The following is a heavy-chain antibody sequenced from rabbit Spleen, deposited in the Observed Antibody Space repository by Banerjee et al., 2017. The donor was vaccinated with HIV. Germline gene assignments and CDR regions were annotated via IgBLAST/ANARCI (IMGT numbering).Heavy chain of an antibody. CDR1: GFSFSSGYD. V-gene: IGHV1S45*01. CDR3: ARDNGSYDYIDVYFNL. J-gene: IGHJ4*01. Sequence: QEQLEESGGGLVKPEGSLTLTCTASGFSFSSGYDMCWVRQAPGKGLEWIGCIYTGNGKTYYASWAKGRFTISKSSSTTVTLQMTSLTAADTATYFCARDNGSYDYIDVYFNLWGPGTLVTVS. CDR2: IYTGNGKT. D-gene: IGHD6-1*01.